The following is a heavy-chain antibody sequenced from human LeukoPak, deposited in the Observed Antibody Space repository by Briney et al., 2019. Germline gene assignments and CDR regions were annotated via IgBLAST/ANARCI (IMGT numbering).Heavy chain of an antibody. V-gene: IGHV4-39*01. D-gene: IGHD3-16*01. Sequence: SETLSLTCTVSGGSISSSSYYWGWIRQPPGKGLEWIGSIYYSGSTYYNPSLKSLVTISVDTSKNQFSLKLSSVTAADTAVYYCARHTTPRGRYRPATSSGLFDYWGQGTLVTVSS. CDR2: IYYSGST. CDR1: GGSISSSSYY. CDR3: ARHTTPRGRYRPATSSGLFDY. J-gene: IGHJ4*02.